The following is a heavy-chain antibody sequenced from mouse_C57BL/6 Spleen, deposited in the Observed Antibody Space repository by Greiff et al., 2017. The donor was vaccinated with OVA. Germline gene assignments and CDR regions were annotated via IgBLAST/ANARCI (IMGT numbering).Heavy chain of an antibody. CDR1: GYTFTDYE. Sequence: VKLQESGAELVRPGASVTLSCKASGYTFTDYEMHWVKQTPVHGLEWIGAIDPETGGTAYNQKFKGKAILTADKSSSTAYMELRSLTSEDSAVYYCTGWITTVVYFDYWGQGTTLTVSS. J-gene: IGHJ2*01. CDR3: TGWITTVVYFDY. D-gene: IGHD1-1*01. CDR2: IDPETGGT. V-gene: IGHV1-15*01.